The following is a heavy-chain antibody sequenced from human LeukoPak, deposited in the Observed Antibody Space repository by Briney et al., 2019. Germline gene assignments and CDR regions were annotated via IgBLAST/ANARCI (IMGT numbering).Heavy chain of an antibody. CDR3: AGTPGYCSSSSCYEYFQH. CDR2: INSDGSST. J-gene: IGHJ1*01. Sequence: PGGSLRLSCAASGFAFSSNWMHWVRQAPGKGLVWVSRINSDGSSTSYADSVKGRFTIARDNAKNTLYLQMNSLRVEDTAVYYCAGTPGYCSSSSCYEYFQHWGQGTLATVSS. D-gene: IGHD2-2*03. CDR1: GFAFSSNW. V-gene: IGHV3-74*01.